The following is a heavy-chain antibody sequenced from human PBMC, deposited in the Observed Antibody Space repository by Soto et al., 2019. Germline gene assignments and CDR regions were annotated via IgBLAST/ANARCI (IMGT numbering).Heavy chain of an antibody. CDR3: SRSQYPVRYFDGCDV. Sequence: GGSLRLSCAASGFSFSSYGMHWVCQAPGPGLDWVAVIWYDGSNKYYSESVKSRFTISRVNSTKTLYVLMNSLTAEDTAVEYCSRSQYPVRYFDGCDVWSERRMVTVS. J-gene: IGHJ3*01. D-gene: IGHD1-26*01. V-gene: IGHV3-33*03. CDR2: IWYDGSNK. CDR1: GFSFSSYG.